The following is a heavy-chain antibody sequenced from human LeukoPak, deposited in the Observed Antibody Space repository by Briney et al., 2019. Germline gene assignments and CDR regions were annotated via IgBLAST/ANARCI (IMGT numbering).Heavy chain of an antibody. J-gene: IGHJ3*02. D-gene: IGHD5-18*01. V-gene: IGHV4-4*07. CDR3: ARGRQLWLPDAFDI. CDR1: GGSISSYY. CDR2: IYTSGCT. Sequence: SETLSLTCTVSGGSISSYYWSWIRQPAGKGLEWIGRIYTSGCTNYNPSLKSRVTMSVDTSKNQFSLKLSSVTAADTAVYYCARGRQLWLPDAFDIWGQGTMVTVSS.